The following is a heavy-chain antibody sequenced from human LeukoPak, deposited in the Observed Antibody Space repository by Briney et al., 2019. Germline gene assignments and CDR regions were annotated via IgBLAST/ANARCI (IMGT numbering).Heavy chain of an antibody. J-gene: IGHJ4*02. CDR3: ARDKDSSGWQGDFPDY. Sequence: GASVKVSCKASGYTFTSYGISWVRQAPGQGLEWMGWISAYNGNTNYAQKLQGRVTMTTDTSTSTAYMELRSLRSDDTAVYYCARDKDSSGWQGDFPDYWGQGTLVTVSS. V-gene: IGHV1-18*01. CDR2: ISAYNGNT. CDR1: GYTFTSYG. D-gene: IGHD6-19*01.